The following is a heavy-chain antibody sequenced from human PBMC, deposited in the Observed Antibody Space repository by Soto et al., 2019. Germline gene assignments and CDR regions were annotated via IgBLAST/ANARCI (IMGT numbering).Heavy chain of an antibody. CDR1: GFTFSSYG. CDR2: ISYDGSNK. V-gene: IGHV3-30*18. D-gene: IGHD4-17*01. J-gene: IGHJ6*02. Sequence: QVQLVESGGGVVQPGRSLRLSCAASGFTFSSYGMHWVRQAPGKGLEWVAVISYDGSNKYYADSVKGRFTISRDNSKNTLYLQMNSLRAEDTGVYYCAKEKATVTTPYYYCGMDVWGQGTTVTVSS. CDR3: AKEKATVTTPYYYCGMDV.